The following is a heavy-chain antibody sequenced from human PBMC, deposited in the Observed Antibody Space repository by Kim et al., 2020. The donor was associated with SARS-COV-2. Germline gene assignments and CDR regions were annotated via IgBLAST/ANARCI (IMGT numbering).Heavy chain of an antibody. V-gene: IGHV1-69*13. J-gene: IGHJ6*02. Sequence: SVKVSCKASGGTFSSYAISWVRQAPGQGLEWMGGIIPIFGTANYAQKFQGRVTITADESTSTAYMELSSLRSEDTAVYYCASGGYSSCWKPYYYYYGMDVWGQGTTVTVSS. CDR1: GGTFSSYA. D-gene: IGHD6-13*01. CDR2: IIPIFGTA. CDR3: ASGGYSSCWKPYYYYYGMDV.